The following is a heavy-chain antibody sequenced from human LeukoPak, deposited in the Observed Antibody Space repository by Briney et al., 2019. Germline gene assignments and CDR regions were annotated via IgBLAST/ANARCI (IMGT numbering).Heavy chain of an antibody. CDR2: ISSSSSYI. Sequence: GGSLRLSCAASGFTFSSYSMNWVRQAPGKGLEWVSSISSSSSYIYYADSVKGRFTISRDNAKNSLYLQMNSLRAEDTAVYYCARGELQSVGAEGWDYWGQGTLVTVSS. V-gene: IGHV3-21*04. D-gene: IGHD1-26*01. CDR3: ARGELQSVGAEGWDY. CDR1: GFTFSSYS. J-gene: IGHJ4*02.